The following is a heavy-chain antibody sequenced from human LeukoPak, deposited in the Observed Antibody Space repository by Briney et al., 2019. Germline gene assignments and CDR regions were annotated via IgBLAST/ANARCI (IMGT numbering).Heavy chain of an antibody. J-gene: IGHJ4*02. CDR2: INWNGGGT. CDR1: GFNFDDYG. V-gene: IGHV3-20*04. Sequence: GGSLRLSCAASGFNFDDYGMSWVRQAPGKGLEWVSGINWNGGGTGYADSVKGRFTISRENAKNSLYLQMNSLKAEDTALYYCARGPLQTIPTSKIVVYYYPFDYWGQGTLVTVSA. CDR3: ARGPLQTIPTSKIVVYYYPFDY. D-gene: IGHD3-22*01.